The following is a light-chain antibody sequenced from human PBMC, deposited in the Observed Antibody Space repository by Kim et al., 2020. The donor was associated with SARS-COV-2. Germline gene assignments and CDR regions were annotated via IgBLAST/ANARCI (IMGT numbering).Light chain of an antibody. Sequence: ASVGDRVTITCRASKGISSYLAWFQQKPGQVPKRLIYAASSLQSGVPSRFSGSGSGTEFTLTISSLQPEDFATYYCLQHDSYPLTFGGGTKLEI. V-gene: IGKV1-17*03. CDR2: AAS. CDR1: KGISSY. J-gene: IGKJ4*01. CDR3: LQHDSYPLT.